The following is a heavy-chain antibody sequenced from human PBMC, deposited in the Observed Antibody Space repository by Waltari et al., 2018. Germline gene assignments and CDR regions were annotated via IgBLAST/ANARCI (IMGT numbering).Heavy chain of an antibody. CDR1: GYTFTSYD. J-gene: IGHJ4*02. CDR3: ARGRRSSLYDPTDY. V-gene: IGHV1-8*01. Sequence: QVQLVRSGAEVKKPGASVKLSCKASGYTFTSYDINWVRQATGQGLVWVVWMNPNSGNTGYAQKSESRVTMTRNTSISTAYMEQRSLRSEDTAVDYCARGRRSSLYDPTDYWGQGTLVTVSS. CDR2: MNPNSGNT. D-gene: IGHD6-13*01.